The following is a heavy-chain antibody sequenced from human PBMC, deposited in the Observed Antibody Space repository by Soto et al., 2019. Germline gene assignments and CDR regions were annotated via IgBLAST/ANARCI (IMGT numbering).Heavy chain of an antibody. Sequence: PGGSLRLSFTASGFTFGDSAMSWFCQAQGKGLEWVGFIRSKAYGGTTEYAASVKGRFTISRDDSKSIAYLQMNSLKTEDTAVYYCTRDPNPYSYGYSYTNYYYGMDVWGQGTTVTVSS. V-gene: IGHV3-49*03. J-gene: IGHJ6*02. CDR3: TRDPNPYSYGYSYTNYYYGMDV. CDR1: GFTFGDSA. D-gene: IGHD5-18*01. CDR2: IRSKAYGGTT.